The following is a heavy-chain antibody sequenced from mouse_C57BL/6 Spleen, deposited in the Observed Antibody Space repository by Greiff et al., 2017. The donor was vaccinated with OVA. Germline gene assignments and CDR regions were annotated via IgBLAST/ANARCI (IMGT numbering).Heavy chain of an antibody. CDR1: GFTFSDYG. CDR2: ISSGSSTI. D-gene: IGHD4-1*01. J-gene: IGHJ3*01. V-gene: IGHV5-17*01. Sequence: EVMLVESGGGLVKPGGSLKLSCAASGFTFSDYGMHWVRQAPEKGLEWVAYISSGSSTIYYADTVKGRFTISRDNAKNTLFLQMTSLRSEDTAMYYGAKRANWDVGAWFAYWGQGTLVTVSA. CDR3: AKRANWDVGAWFAY.